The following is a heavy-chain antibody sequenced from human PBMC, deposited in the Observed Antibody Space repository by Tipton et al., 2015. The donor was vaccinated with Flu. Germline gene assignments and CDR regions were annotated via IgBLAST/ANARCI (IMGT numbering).Heavy chain of an antibody. CDR1: GFTFSRYA. CDR2: ISSGGGIS. CDR3: AKVIPELVAGLDY. V-gene: IGHV3-23*01. J-gene: IGHJ4*02. Sequence: GSLRLSCAASGFTFSRYAMSWVRQAPGKGLEWVSAISSGGGISYFADSVKGRFTISRDNSKNMLYLQMNSLRPEDTATYYCAKVIPELVAGLDYWGQGTLVTVPS. D-gene: IGHD6-19*01.